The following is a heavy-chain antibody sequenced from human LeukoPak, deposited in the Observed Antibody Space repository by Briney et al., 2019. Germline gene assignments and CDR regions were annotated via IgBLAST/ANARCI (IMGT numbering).Heavy chain of an antibody. J-gene: IGHJ4*02. V-gene: IGHV4-39*01. CDR2: MYYSGST. CDR3: ARLDYGDYSAFDY. Sequence: SETLSLTCTVSGGSMSSASYYWGWIRQPPGKGLEWIGSMYYSGSTYYNPSLKSRVTISVDTSKNQFSLKLSSVTAADTAVYYCARLDYGDYSAFDYWGQGTLVTVSS. CDR1: GGSMSSASYY. D-gene: IGHD4-17*01.